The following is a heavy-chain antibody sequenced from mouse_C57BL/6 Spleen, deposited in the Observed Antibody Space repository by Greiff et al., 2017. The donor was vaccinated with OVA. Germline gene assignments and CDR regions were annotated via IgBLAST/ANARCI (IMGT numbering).Heavy chain of an antibody. CDR3: VRPYYSNYAWFAY. D-gene: IGHD2-5*01. CDR1: GFSFNTYA. Sequence: EVQWVESGGGLVQPKGSLKLSCAASGFSFNTYAMNWVRQAPGKGLEWVARIRSKSNNYATYYADSVKDRFTISRDDSESMLYLQMNNLKTEDTAMYYCVRPYYSNYAWFAYWGQGTLVTVSA. CDR2: IRSKSNNYAT. V-gene: IGHV10-1*01. J-gene: IGHJ3*01.